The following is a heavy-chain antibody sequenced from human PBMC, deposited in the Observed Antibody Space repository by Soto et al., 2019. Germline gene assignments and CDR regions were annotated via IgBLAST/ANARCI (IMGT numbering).Heavy chain of an antibody. Sequence: PGGSAILSCAASGFKYSNYGINWARRVPGKGLEWVAFISSSSTYIYYAESVKGRFTISRDNDRNSLDLQMNSLRGEDTTVYYCARRSGNAPGDLWGLGTKVTGSS. CDR2: ISSSSTYI. CDR1: GFKYSNYG. D-gene: IGHD2-21*02. J-gene: IGHJ1*01. V-gene: IGHV3-21*01. CDR3: ARRSGNAPGDL.